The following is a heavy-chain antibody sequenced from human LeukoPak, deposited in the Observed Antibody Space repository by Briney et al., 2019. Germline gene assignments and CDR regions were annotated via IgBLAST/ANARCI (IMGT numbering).Heavy chain of an antibody. D-gene: IGHD6-19*01. J-gene: IGHJ4*02. CDR2: IYYSGST. CDR3: ARGGLGWVFDY. CDR1: GGSISSYY. Sequence: KASETLSLTCTVSGGSISSYYWSWIRQPPGKGLEWIGYIYYSGSTNYNPSLKSRVTISVDTSKNQFSLKLSSVTAADTAVYYCARGGLGWVFDYWGQGTLVTVSS. V-gene: IGHV4-59*01.